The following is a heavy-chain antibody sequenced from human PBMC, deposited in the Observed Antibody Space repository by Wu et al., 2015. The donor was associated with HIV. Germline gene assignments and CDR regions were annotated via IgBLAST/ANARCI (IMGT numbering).Heavy chain of an antibody. CDR3: ARDHGSGSYSDP. CDR2: IIPLFGTT. Sequence: QVELVQSGAEVKKPGASVKISCEASGYTFTDFYFHWVRQAPGQGLEWMGGIIPLFGTTDYAQKFQGRVTITTDESTSTAYMELSSLRSEDTAVYYCARDHGSGSYSDPWGQGTLVTVSS. D-gene: IGHD3-10*01. CDR1: GYTFTDFY. J-gene: IGHJ5*02. V-gene: IGHV1-69*01.